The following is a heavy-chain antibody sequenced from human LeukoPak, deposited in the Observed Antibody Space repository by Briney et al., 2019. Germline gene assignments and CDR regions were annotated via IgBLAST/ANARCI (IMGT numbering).Heavy chain of an antibody. D-gene: IGHD1-26*01. CDR2: IRNDAITK. CDR3: ARDPPGATTYFDY. V-gene: IGHV3-30*02. J-gene: IGHJ4*02. CDR1: GLTFSGYG. Sequence: PGESLRLSCAASGLTFSGYGMHWVRQAPGKGLEWVAFIRNDAITKYYADSVKGRFTISRDNAKNSLYLQMNSLRAEDTAVYYCARDPPGATTYFDYWGQGTLVTVSS.